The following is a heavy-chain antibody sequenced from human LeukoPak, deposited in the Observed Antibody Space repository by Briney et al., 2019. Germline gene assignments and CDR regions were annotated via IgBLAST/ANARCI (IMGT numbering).Heavy chain of an antibody. CDR2: ISWNSGSI. D-gene: IGHD5-12*01. V-gene: IGHV3-9*01. Sequence: GGSLRLSCAASGFTFYDYAMHWVRQAPGKGLEWVSGISWNSGSIGYADSVKGRFTISRDNAKNSLYLQMNSLRAEDTALYYCAKDIMAMIDAFDIWGQGTMVTVSS. J-gene: IGHJ3*02. CDR1: GFTFYDYA. CDR3: AKDIMAMIDAFDI.